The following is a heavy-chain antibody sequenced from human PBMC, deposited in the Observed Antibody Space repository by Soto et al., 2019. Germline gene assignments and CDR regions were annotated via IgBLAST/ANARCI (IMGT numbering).Heavy chain of an antibody. CDR1: GFTFTSSA. V-gene: IGHV1-58*01. J-gene: IGHJ6*02. CDR3: AAFGYPMFEVVIPAGMVA. D-gene: IGHD3-3*01. Sequence: SVKVSCKASGFTFTSSAVQWVRQARGQRLEWIGWIVVGSGNTNYAQKFQERVTITRDMSTSTAYMELSSLRSEDTAVYYCAAFGYPMFEVVIPAGMVAWGEGTTVT. CDR2: IVVGSGNT.